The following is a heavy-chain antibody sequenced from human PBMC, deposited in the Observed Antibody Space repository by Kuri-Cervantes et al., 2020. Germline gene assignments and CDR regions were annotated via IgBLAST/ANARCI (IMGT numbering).Heavy chain of an antibody. CDR2: VNPNSGGT. V-gene: IGHV1-2*02. Sequence: AVNVPCKASGSTFTGYYMHWVRHAPGEGLEWMGWVNPNSGGTNYAQKFQGRVTMTRDTSISTAYMELSRLRSADTAVYYCACVGLNMVRGVILYFQHWGDGTQVTVSS. D-gene: IGHD3-10*01. CDR3: ACVGLNMVRGVILYFQH. J-gene: IGHJ1*01. CDR1: GSTFTGYY.